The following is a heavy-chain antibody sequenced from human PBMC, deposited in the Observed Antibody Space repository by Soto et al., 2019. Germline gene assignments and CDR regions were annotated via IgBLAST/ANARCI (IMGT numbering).Heavy chain of an antibody. J-gene: IGHJ4*02. CDR2: INAGNGNT. CDR1: GYTFTSYA. D-gene: IGHD1-26*01. V-gene: IGHV1-3*01. Sequence: ASVKVSCKASGYTFTSYAMHWVRQAPGQRLEWIGWINAGNGNTKYSQKFQGRVTITRDTSASTAYMELSSLRSEDTAVYYCARDRRGSYYVYWGQGTLVTVSS. CDR3: ARDRRGSYYVY.